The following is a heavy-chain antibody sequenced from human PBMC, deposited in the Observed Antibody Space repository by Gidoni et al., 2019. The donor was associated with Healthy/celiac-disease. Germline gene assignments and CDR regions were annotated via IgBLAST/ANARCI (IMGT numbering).Heavy chain of an antibody. CDR1: GFTFSSYG. J-gene: IGHJ4*02. D-gene: IGHD1-20*01. V-gene: IGHV3-33*01. CDR2: IWYDGSNK. CDR3: ARDKSPRKYNWNLSDY. Sequence: QVQLVESGGGVVQPGRSLRLSCAASGFTFSSYGMHWVRQAPGKGLEWVAVIWYDGSNKYYADSVKGRFTISRDNSKNTLYLQMNSLRAEDTAVYYCARDKSPRKYNWNLSDYWGQGTLVTVSS.